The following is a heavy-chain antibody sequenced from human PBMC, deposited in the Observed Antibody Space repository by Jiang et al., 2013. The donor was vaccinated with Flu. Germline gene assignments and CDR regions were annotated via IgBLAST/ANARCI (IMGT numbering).Heavy chain of an antibody. V-gene: IGHV3-23*01. Sequence: SAISGSGGSTYYADSVKGRFTISRDNSKNTLYLQMNSLRAEDTAVYYCAKVETGTDYYFDYWGQGTLVTVSS. J-gene: IGHJ4*02. CDR2: ISGSGGST. D-gene: IGHD1-1*01. CDR3: AKVETGTDYYFDY.